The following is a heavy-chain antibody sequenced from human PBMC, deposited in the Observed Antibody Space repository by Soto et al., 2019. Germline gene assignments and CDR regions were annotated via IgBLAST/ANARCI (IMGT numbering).Heavy chain of an antibody. J-gene: IGHJ5*02. V-gene: IGHV1-69*12. Sequence: QVQLVQSGAEVKKPGSSVNVSCKASGGTFSSYAISWVRQAPGQGLEWMGGIIPIFGTANYAQKFQGRVTITADESTSTAYMELSSLRSEDTAVYYCARAYSSGWSTGLGWFDPWGQGTLVTVSS. D-gene: IGHD6-19*01. CDR1: GGTFSSYA. CDR2: IIPIFGTA. CDR3: ARAYSSGWSTGLGWFDP.